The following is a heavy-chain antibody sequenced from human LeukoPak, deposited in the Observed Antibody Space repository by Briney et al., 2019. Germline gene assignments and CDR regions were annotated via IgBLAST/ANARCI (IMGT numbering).Heavy chain of an antibody. CDR2: IYYSGST. Sequence: SQTLSLTCTVSGGSISSGGYYWSWIRQHPGKGLEWIGYIYYSGSTYYNPSLKSRVTISVDTSKNQFSLKLSSVTAADTAVYYCARGRDDLDAFDIRGQGTMVTVSS. CDR3: ARGRDDLDAFDI. J-gene: IGHJ3*02. CDR1: GGSISSGGYY. V-gene: IGHV4-31*03. D-gene: IGHD5-24*01.